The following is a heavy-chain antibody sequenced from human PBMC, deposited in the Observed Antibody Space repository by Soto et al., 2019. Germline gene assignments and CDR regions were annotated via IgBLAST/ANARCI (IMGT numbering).Heavy chain of an antibody. D-gene: IGHD3-9*01. CDR2: ISGSGGST. Sequence: GGSLRLSCAASGFTFSSYAMSWVRQAPGKGLEWVSAISGSGGSTYYADSVKGRFTISRDNSKNTLYLQMNSLRAEDTAVYYCAKVGYFDSYYYYYGMDVWGQGTTVTVSS. CDR3: AKVGYFDSYYYYYGMDV. V-gene: IGHV3-23*01. CDR1: GFTFSSYA. J-gene: IGHJ6*02.